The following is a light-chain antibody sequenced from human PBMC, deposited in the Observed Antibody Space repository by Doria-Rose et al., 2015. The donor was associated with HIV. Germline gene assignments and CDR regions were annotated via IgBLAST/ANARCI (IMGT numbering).Light chain of an antibody. Sequence: TQSPGTLSLSPGERATLSCRASQSFSSTYLAWYQQKPGQAPSLLIYDRSTRATGIPDRFSASGSGTDSTLTINRLEPEDFALYYCHQYGTSWTFGQGTKVEI. V-gene: IGKV3-20*01. J-gene: IGKJ1*01. CDR1: QSFSSTY. CDR2: DRS. CDR3: HQYGTSWT.